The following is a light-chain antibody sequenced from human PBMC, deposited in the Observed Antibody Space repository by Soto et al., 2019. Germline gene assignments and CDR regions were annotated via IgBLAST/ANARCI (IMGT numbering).Light chain of an antibody. Sequence: IVLTQSPGTLSLSPGERATLSCSASQSVLNNRLAWYQQTSGQAPSLRIYGASTRATGIPDRFSGSGSGTDCTLTISRLEPEDFAVYLWRECGPSALYTLGQGTKLEI. V-gene: IGKV3-20*01. CDR3: RECGPSALYT. CDR1: QSVLNNR. J-gene: IGKJ2*01. CDR2: GAS.